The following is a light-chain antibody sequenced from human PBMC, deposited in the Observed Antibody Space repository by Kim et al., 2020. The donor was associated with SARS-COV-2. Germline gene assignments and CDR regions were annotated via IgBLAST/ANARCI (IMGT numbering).Light chain of an antibody. Sequence: LEKPVRITCQRDNLRSYYATWYQQKPGQAPVVVIYGKNNQPSGIPDRFSGSSSGNTASLTIPGAQAEDEADYYCNSRDSSGDHLLFGGGTQLTVL. CDR1: NLRSYY. CDR3: NSRDSSGDHLL. J-gene: IGLJ3*02. V-gene: IGLV3-19*01. CDR2: GKN.